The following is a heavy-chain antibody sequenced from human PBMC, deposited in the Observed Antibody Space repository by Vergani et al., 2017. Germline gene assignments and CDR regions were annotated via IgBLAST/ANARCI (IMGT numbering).Heavy chain of an antibody. CDR1: GFSLSTSGMC. CDR3: ARIRAEDYGDYPYAFDI. V-gene: IGHV2-70*15. D-gene: IGHD4-17*01. Sequence: QVTLRESGPALVKPTQTLTLTCTFSGFSLSTSGMCVSWIRQPPGKALEWLARIDWDDDKYYSTSLKTRLTISKDTSKNQVVLTMTNMDPVDTATYYCARIRAEDYGDYPYAFDIWGQGTMVTVSS. J-gene: IGHJ3*02. CDR2: IDWDDDK.